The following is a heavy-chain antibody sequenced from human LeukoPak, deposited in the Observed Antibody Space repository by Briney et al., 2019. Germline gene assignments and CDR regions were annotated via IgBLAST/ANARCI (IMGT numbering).Heavy chain of an antibody. Sequence: ASAKVSCKASGYTFTSYGISWVRQAPGQGLEWMGCISAYNGNTNYAQKLQGRVTMTTDTSTRTAYMELRSLRSDDTAVYYCARDRAGSSWTPFDYWGQGTLVTVSS. CDR3: ARDRAGSSWTPFDY. CDR2: ISAYNGNT. J-gene: IGHJ4*02. V-gene: IGHV1-18*01. CDR1: GYTFTSYG. D-gene: IGHD6-13*01.